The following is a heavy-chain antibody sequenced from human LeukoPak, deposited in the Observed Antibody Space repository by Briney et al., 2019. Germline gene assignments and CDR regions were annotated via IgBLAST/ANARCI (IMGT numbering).Heavy chain of an antibody. CDR2: IYYSGST. CDR1: GGSISSSSYY. Sequence: PSETLSLTCTVSGGSISSSSYYWGWIRQPPGKGLEWTGSIYYSGSTYYNPSLKSRVTISVDTSKNQFSLKLSSVTAADTAVYYCAAGGASAPWGQGTLVTVSS. J-gene: IGHJ5*02. V-gene: IGHV4-39*01. CDR3: AAGGASAP. D-gene: IGHD3-16*01.